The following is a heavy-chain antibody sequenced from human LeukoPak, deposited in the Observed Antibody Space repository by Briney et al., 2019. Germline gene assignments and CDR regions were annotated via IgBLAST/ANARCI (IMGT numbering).Heavy chain of an antibody. CDR2: IYYSGST. Sequence: KPSETLSLTCTVSGGSISSFCWSWIRQPPGKGLEWIGHIYYSGSTNYSPSLKSRVTISVDTSKNQFSLKLSSVTAADTAVYYCARQPRATITTGFTEVHYYYYMDVWGKGTTVTVSS. V-gene: IGHV4-59*08. CDR3: ARQPRATITTGFTEVHYYYYMDV. J-gene: IGHJ6*03. CDR1: GGSISSFC. D-gene: IGHD4-11*01.